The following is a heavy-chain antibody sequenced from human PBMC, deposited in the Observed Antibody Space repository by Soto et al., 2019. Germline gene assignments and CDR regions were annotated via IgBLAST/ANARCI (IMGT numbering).Heavy chain of an antibody. CDR2: INPNSGGT. CDR1: GYTFTGYY. V-gene: IGHV1-2*04. D-gene: IGHD2-2*01. Sequence: ASVKVSCKASGYTFTGYYMHWVRQAPGQGLEWMGWINPNSGGTNYAQKFQGWVTMTRDTSISTAYMELSRLRSDDTAVYYCARDRAMRHAYYYYCMDLWGQGTTVTVSS. CDR3: ARDRAMRHAYYYYCMDL. J-gene: IGHJ6*02.